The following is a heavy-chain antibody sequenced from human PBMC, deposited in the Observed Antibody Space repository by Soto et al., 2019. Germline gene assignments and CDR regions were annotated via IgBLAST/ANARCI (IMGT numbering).Heavy chain of an antibody. CDR1: GFTLSSYN. Sequence: GGSLRLSCAASGFTLSSYNMNWVRQAPGKGLEWVSFISGVNSDVFYADSVKGRFTISRDNSRNTLYLQMNGLRAEDTAIYYCARDGVGATTYFGYFDYWGQGTLVTVSS. D-gene: IGHD1-26*01. CDR2: ISGVNSDV. CDR3: ARDGVGATTYFGYFDY. V-gene: IGHV3-21*05. J-gene: IGHJ4*02.